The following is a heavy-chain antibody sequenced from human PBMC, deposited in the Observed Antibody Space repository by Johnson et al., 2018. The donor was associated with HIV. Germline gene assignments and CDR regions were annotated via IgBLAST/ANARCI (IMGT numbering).Heavy chain of an antibody. V-gene: IGHV3-23*04. Sequence: VQLVESGGGVVRPGGSLRLSCAASGFTFDDYGMSWVRQVPGKGLEWVSAIGTAGDTYYPGSVKGRFTISRDNSKNTLYLQMNSLRAEDTAVYYCAKEQLLRAFDIWGQGTMVTVSS. J-gene: IGHJ3*02. CDR1: GFTFDDYG. CDR3: AKEQLLRAFDI. CDR2: IGTAGDT. D-gene: IGHD2-15*01.